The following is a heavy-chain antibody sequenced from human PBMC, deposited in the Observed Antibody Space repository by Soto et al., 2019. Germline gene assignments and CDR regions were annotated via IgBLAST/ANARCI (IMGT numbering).Heavy chain of an antibody. J-gene: IGHJ6*02. Sequence: GASVKVSCKASGYTFTGYYMHWVRQAPGQGLEWMGWINPNSGGTNYAQKFQGRVTMTRDTSTSTAYMELSRLRSDDTAVYYCARPRARNYYYYGMDVWGQGTTVTVSS. CDR3: ARPRARNYYYYGMDV. CDR2: INPNSGGT. CDR1: GYTFTGYY. V-gene: IGHV1-2*02.